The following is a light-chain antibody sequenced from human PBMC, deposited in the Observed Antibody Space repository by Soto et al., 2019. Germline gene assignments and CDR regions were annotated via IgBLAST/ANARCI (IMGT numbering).Light chain of an antibody. J-gene: IGKJ1*01. V-gene: IGKV1-6*01. Sequence: AIQMTQSPSSLSASVGDIVTITCRASQGIRNDLGWYQQKPGKAPKLLIYAASSLQSGVPSRFRGSGSGTDFTLNISSLQPEDFATYYCLQDYNYPRTFGQGTKVEIK. CDR1: QGIRND. CDR3: LQDYNYPRT. CDR2: AAS.